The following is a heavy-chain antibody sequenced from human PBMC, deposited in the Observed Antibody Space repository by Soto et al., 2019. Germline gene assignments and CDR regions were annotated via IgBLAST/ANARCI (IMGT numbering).Heavy chain of an antibody. J-gene: IGHJ4*02. CDR2: ISYDGSNK. CDR3: AKARGYNSFPCFDY. Sequence: GGSLRLSCAASGFTFSSYGMHWVRQAPGKGLEWVAVISYDGSNKYYADSVKGRFTISRDNSKNTLYLQMNSLRAEDTAVYYCAKARGYNSFPCFDYWGQGTLVTVSS. CDR1: GFTFSSYG. D-gene: IGHD5-12*01. V-gene: IGHV3-30*18.